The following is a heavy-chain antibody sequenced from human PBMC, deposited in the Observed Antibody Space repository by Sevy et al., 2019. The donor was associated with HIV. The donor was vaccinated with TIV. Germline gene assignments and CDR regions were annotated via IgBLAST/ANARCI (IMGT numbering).Heavy chain of an antibody. V-gene: IGHV3-20*04. CDR3: ARTPCSGGSCYSDY. D-gene: IGHD2-15*01. Sequence: GGSLRLSCAASGFTFDDYGMSWVRQAPGKGLEWVSGINWNGGSTGYADSVKDRFTISRDNAKNSLYLQMNSLRAEDTALYYCARTPCSGGSCYSDYWGQGTLVTVSS. CDR1: GFTFDDYG. CDR2: INWNGGST. J-gene: IGHJ4*02.